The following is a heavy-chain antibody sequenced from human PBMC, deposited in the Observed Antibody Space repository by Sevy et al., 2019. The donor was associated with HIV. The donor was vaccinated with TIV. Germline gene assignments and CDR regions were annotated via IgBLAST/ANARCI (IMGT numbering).Heavy chain of an antibody. CDR1: GFTFSNYG. J-gene: IGHJ4*02. Sequence: GGSLRLSCAASGFTFSNYGMHWARQAPGKGLEWVAFIRYDGSNSYSADSVKGRFTISRDNSKNTLYLQINSLRAEDTAVYYCAKDYRIYCSRTSCLFDYWGQGTLVTVSP. V-gene: IGHV3-30*02. CDR3: AKDYRIYCSRTSCLFDY. D-gene: IGHD2-2*01. CDR2: IRYDGSNS.